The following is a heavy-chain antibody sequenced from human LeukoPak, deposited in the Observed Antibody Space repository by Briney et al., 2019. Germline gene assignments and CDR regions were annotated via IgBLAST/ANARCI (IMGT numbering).Heavy chain of an antibody. CDR1: GYTFSGYY. V-gene: IGHV1-2*02. J-gene: IGHJ6*02. CDR2: INPNSGST. D-gene: IGHD2-2*01. Sequence: ASVTLSCTASGYTFSGYYMHWVRQPPGQGLEWMGCINPNSGSTNYAHKFQGRVTMTRDTSTSPAYMELSRLRSDDTAVYYCARGNNHLGYCSSTSCYGRTHLYGMDVWGQGTTVTVSS. CDR3: ARGNNHLGYCSSTSCYGRTHLYGMDV.